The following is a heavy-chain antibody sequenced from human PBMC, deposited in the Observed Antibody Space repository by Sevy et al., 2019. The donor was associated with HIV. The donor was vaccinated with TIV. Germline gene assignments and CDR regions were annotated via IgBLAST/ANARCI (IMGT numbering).Heavy chain of an antibody. J-gene: IGHJ4*02. V-gene: IGHV4-34*01. CDR2: INHSGST. CDR1: GGSFSGYY. CDR3: ARGLSVDTAMTFLDY. Sequence: SETLSLTCAVYGGSFSGYYWSWIRQPPGKGLEWIGEINHSGSTNYNPSLKSRVTISVDTSKNQFSLKLGSVTAADTAVYYCARGLSVDTAMTFLDYWGQGTLVTVSS. D-gene: IGHD5-18*01.